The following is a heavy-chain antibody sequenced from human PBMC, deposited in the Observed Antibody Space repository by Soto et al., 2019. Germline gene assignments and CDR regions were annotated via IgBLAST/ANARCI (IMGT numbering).Heavy chain of an antibody. V-gene: IGHV3-15*07. Sequence: EVQLVESGGGLVKPGGSLRLSCAASGFTFSDGWMYWVRQAPGKGLEWVGRIKSESDGGTTDYAAPVKGRFTISRDASITPLYLQMNSLKTEDTAVYYCTTSSAGYYYAMDVWGQGTTVTVSS. CDR3: TTSSAGYYYAMDV. CDR1: GFTFSDGW. CDR2: IKSESDGGTT. D-gene: IGHD6-6*01. J-gene: IGHJ6*02.